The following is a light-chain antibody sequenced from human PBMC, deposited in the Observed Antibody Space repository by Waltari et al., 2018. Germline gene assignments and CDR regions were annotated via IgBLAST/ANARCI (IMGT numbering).Light chain of an antibody. Sequence: QSVLPHPPSAPGTPGPTLTIPCSGGSSHIGGNDVYWYQQLPGTAPKLLTYKSNQRPSGVPDRFSGSKSGTSASLAISGLRSEDEGHYYCAAWDDSLSNFVFGTGTKVTVL. CDR1: SSHIGGND. J-gene: IGLJ1*01. CDR2: KSN. CDR3: AAWDDSLSNFV. V-gene: IGLV1-47*01.